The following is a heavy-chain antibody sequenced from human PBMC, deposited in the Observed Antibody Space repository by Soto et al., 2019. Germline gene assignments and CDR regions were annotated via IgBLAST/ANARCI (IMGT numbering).Heavy chain of an antibody. CDR3: AKHLWGWWLHPRVTNYFDY. Sequence: GGSLRLSCAASGFTFSSYAMSWVRQAPGKGLEWVSAISGSGGSTYHADSVKGRFTISRDNSKNTLYLQMNSLRAEDTAVYYCAKHLWGWWLHPRVTNYFDYWGQGTLVTVSS. CDR1: GFTFSSYA. J-gene: IGHJ4*02. V-gene: IGHV3-23*01. D-gene: IGHD5-12*01. CDR2: ISGSGGST.